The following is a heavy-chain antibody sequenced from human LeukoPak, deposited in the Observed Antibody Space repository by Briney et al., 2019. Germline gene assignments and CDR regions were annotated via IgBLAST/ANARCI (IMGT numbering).Heavy chain of an antibody. V-gene: IGHV1-2*02. CDR3: ARVITNDNYCYYNLDV. J-gene: IGHJ6*04. Sequence: ASVKVSCQASGYTFTGYYLHWVRQAPGQGLQWMGWINPNSGGTHYAQKFQGRVTMTRDTSITTAYMELSRLRSDDTAVYYCARVITNDNYCYYNLDVWGKGAMVTVSS. CDR1: GYTFTGYY. CDR2: INPNSGGT.